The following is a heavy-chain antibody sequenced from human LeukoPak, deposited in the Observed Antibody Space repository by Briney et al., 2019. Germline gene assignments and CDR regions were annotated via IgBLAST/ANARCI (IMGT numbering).Heavy chain of an antibody. Sequence: PGGSLRLSCAASGFTVSSNYMSWVRQAPGKGLEWVSVIYSGGSTYYADSVKGRFTISRDNSKNTLYLQMNSLRAEDTAVYYCARGVYYDILTGYFYWGQGTLVTVSS. CDR3: ARGVYYDILTGYFY. CDR1: GFTVSSNY. J-gene: IGHJ4*02. D-gene: IGHD3-9*01. CDR2: IYSGGST. V-gene: IGHV3-66*01.